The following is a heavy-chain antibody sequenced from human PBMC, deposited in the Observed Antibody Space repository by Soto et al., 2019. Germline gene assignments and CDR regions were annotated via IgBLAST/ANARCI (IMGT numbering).Heavy chain of an antibody. CDR3: ANDYRDGYNIPFDY. J-gene: IGHJ4*02. D-gene: IGHD5-12*01. CDR2: VIPILGMG. Sequence: VQLVQSGAEVKQPGSSVKVSCKTSGGTFGNYPINWVRQAPGQGLEWMGRVIPILGMGSYAQKFQGRVTITADRYTSTAYMELSSLRSDDAAVYYCANDYRDGYNIPFDYWGQGTLVTVSS. CDR1: GGTFGNYP. V-gene: IGHV1-69*02.